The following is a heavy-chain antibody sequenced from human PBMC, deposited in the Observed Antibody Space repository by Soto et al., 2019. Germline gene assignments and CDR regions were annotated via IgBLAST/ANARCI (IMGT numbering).Heavy chain of an antibody. D-gene: IGHD4-17*01. CDR1: GYTFTTYV. J-gene: IGHJ4*02. V-gene: IGHV1-3*01. CDR3: ARGAYGCWSYFDY. CDR2: INADSGNT. Sequence: QVQLVQSGAEVKKPGASVKVSCRASGYTFTTYVIHWVRQAPGQRLEWMGWINADSGNTRYSQKFQGRVTIIRDTSASTVYLEWIILTSEDTTVYYCARGAYGCWSYFDYWGQGTLVTVSS.